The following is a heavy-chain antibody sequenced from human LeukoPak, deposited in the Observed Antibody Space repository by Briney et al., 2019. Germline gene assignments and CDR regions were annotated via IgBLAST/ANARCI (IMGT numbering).Heavy chain of an antibody. CDR2: ISQDETNK. Sequence: GGSLRLSCAASGYTFSTFVMHSVRQAPGKGLEWVAAISQDETNKYYVDSVKGRFTISRDNSRKTLDLQMNSLRTEDTAIYQYVRENDAFDIWGQGTMVTVSS. CDR3: VRENDAFDI. CDR1: GYTFSTFV. V-gene: IGHV3-30*04. J-gene: IGHJ3*02.